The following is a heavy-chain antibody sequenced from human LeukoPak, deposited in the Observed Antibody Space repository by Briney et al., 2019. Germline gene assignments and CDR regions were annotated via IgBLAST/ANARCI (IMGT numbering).Heavy chain of an antibody. J-gene: IGHJ5*02. CDR2: ISSSGSTI. D-gene: IGHD2-2*01. CDR1: GFTFSSYE. V-gene: IGHV3-48*03. CDR3: ARGGDQIVVVPAAMEDWFDP. Sequence: GGSLRLSCAASGFTFSSYEMNWVRQAPGKGLEWVSYISSSGSTIYYADSVKGRFTISRDNAKNSLYLQMNSLRAEDTAVYYCARGGDQIVVVPAAMEDWFDPWGQGTLVTVSS.